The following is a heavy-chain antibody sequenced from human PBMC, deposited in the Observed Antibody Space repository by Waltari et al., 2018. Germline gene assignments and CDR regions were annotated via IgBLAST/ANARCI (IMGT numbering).Heavy chain of an antibody. V-gene: IGHV4-61*02. Sequence: QVQLQESGPGLVKASETLSLTCTVSGASITSGSYYWSWIRQPAGRELEWIGRIHTRGTTMYNPALENRVTVSMDSSKIQFSLKLTSVTAADTAVYYCARLRDYYGSGSPLDYWGQGTLVTVSS. CDR3: ARLRDYYGSGSPLDY. D-gene: IGHD3-10*01. CDR1: GASITSGSYY. J-gene: IGHJ4*02. CDR2: IHTRGTT.